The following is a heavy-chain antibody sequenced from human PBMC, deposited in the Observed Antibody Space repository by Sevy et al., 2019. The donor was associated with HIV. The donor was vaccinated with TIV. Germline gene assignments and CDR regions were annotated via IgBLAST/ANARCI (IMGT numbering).Heavy chain of an antibody. CDR3: ATAGQYMEWLVFGNY. D-gene: IGHD6-19*01. CDR2: FDPEDGET. J-gene: IGHJ4*02. CDR1: GYTLTELS. Sequence: ASVKVSCKVSGYTLTELSMHWVRQAPGKGLEWMGGFDPEDGETIYARKFQGRVTMTEDTSTDTAYMELSSLRSEETAVYYCATAGQYMEWLVFGNYWGQGTLVTVSS. V-gene: IGHV1-24*01.